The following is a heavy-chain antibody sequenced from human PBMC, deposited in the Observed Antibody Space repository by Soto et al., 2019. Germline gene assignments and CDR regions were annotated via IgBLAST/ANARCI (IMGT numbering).Heavy chain of an antibody. D-gene: IGHD3-22*01. CDR3: ARDTNYDSSGYYSAGLDY. J-gene: IGHJ4*02. Sequence: GASVKVSCKASGYTFTSHYIHWVRQAPGQGLEWMGGIIPIFGTANYAQKFQGRVTITADESTSTAYMELSSLRSEDTAVYYCARDTNYDSSGYYSAGLDYWGQGTLVTVSS. CDR2: IIPIFGTA. V-gene: IGHV1-69*13. CDR1: GYTFTSHY.